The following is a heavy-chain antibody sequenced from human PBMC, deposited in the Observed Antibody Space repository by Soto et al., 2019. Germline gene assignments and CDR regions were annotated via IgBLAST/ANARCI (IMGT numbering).Heavy chain of an antibody. J-gene: IGHJ4*02. CDR1: GDSIGTTHSY. CDR3: ARHEGNGNLWPLDY. CDR2: IHYSGST. Sequence: SETLSLTCTVSGDSIGTTHSYWAWIRQSPGKGLEWIGNIHYSGSTYYMPSLRSRVTLSVDTSKNQFSLRLASVTAGDTAVYYCARHEGNGNLWPLDYWGQGILVT. V-gene: IGHV4-39*01. D-gene: IGHD2-8*01.